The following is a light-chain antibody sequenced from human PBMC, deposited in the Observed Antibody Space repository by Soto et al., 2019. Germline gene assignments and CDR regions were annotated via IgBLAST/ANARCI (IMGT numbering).Light chain of an antibody. CDR3: QQTYSFPET. CDR2: SAI. CDR1: QNIGDY. V-gene: IGKV1-39*01. J-gene: IGKJ3*01. Sequence: DIQMTQSPSSLSASVGDRVTITCRAGQNIGDYLNWYQQRPGKAPKLLIYSAISLQSGVPSRFRGSGSGTDVTLTITSLQPEDFATYYCQQTYSFPETFGPGTRVDVK.